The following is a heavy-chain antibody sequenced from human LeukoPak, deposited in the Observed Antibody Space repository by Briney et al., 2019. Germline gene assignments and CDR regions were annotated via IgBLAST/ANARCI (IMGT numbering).Heavy chain of an antibody. CDR2: INTGNGNT. Sequence: GASVKVSCKASGYTFTNYAVHWVRQAPGQRLEWMGWINTGNGNTKYSQEFQGRVTITRDTSANTAYMELSSLRSEDMAVYYCAREGGQIFGVVIRVRNPFDYWGQGTLVTVSS. CDR1: GYTFTNYA. D-gene: IGHD3-3*01. V-gene: IGHV1-3*03. CDR3: AREGGQIFGVVIRVRNPFDY. J-gene: IGHJ4*02.